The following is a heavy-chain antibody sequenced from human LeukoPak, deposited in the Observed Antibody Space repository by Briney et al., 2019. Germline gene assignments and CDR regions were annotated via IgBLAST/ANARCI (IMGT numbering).Heavy chain of an antibody. D-gene: IGHD6-19*01. CDR2: TYYRSKWYN. CDR1: GDSVSSNSAA. Sequence: SQTLSLTCAISGDSVSSNSAAWNRIRQSPSRGLEWLGRTYYRSKWYNDYAVSVKSRITINPDTSKNQFSLQLNSVTPEDAAVYYCARDQGIAVAGSLDYYYYYGMDVWGQGTTVTVSS. CDR3: ARDQGIAVAGSLDYYYYYGMDV. V-gene: IGHV6-1*01. J-gene: IGHJ6*02.